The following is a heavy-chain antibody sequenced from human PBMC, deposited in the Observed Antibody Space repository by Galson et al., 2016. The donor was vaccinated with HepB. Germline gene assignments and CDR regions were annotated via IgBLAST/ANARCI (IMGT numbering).Heavy chain of an antibody. CDR3: AILPLYGADQGDGFDI. V-gene: IGHV3-33*01. J-gene: IGHJ3*02. D-gene: IGHD2-8*01. CDR1: GFTFNSYG. CDR2: IWYDGSNK. Sequence: SLRLSCAASGFTFNSYGMHWVRQAPGKGLEWVAIIWYDGSNKYYADSVTGRFTISRDNSKNTQYLQMNSLRAEDTAVYYCAILPLYGADQGDGFDIWGQGTMVTVSS.